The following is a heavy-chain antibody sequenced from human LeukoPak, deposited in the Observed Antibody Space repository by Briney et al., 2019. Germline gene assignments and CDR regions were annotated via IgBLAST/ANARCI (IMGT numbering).Heavy chain of an antibody. CDR3: AREGGLIVGAKRRAFDI. D-gene: IGHD1-26*01. Sequence: GASVKVSCKASGYTFTSYYMHWVRQAPGQGLGWMGIINPSGGSTSYAQKFQGRVTMTRDTSTSTVYMELSSLRSEDTAVYYCAREGGLIVGAKRRAFDIWGQGTMVTVSS. CDR1: GYTFTSYY. CDR2: INPSGGST. V-gene: IGHV1-46*01. J-gene: IGHJ3*02.